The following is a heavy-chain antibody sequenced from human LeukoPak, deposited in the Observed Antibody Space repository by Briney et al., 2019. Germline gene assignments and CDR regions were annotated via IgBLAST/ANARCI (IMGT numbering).Heavy chain of an antibody. V-gene: IGHV3-74*01. CDR2: INSAESST. Sequence: GSLRLSCTASGFTFSSYWMHWVRQAPGKGLVWVSRINSAESSTNYADSVRGRFTISRDNAKNTLYLQMNSLRAEDTAVYYCARDATMVPGAIDYWGQGTLVTVSS. CDR3: ARDATMVPGAIDY. J-gene: IGHJ4*02. D-gene: IGHD3-10*01. CDR1: GFTFSSYW.